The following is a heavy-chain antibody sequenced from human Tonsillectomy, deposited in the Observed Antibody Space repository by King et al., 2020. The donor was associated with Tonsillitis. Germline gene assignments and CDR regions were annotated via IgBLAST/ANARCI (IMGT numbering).Heavy chain of an antibody. CDR2: IRGSGGST. D-gene: IGHD6-13*01. V-gene: IGHV3-23*04. CDR3: AKSHPTNYIATTGIFDY. Sequence: VQLVESGGGLVQPGGSLRLSCAASGFTFSSYAMSWVRQAPGKGLEWVSAIRGSGGSTYYAASVKGRVTISRDTSKTTLYLQMNSLRAEDTAVYYCAKSHPTNYIATTGIFDYWGQGTLVTVSS. CDR1: GFTFSSYA. J-gene: IGHJ4*02.